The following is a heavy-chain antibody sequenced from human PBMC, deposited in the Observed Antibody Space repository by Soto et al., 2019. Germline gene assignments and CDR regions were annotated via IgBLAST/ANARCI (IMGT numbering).Heavy chain of an antibody. D-gene: IGHD2-2*01. CDR3: ARAGPYCSSVTCYVSLDY. Sequence: GGSLRLSCAGSGFNFRSYAMIWVRQAPGKGLEWVSGISASETNRFYADSVKGRFTISRDNSKDTLYLQMNSLRVEDTAVYYCARAGPYCSSVTCYVSLDYWAQGTLVTVSS. J-gene: IGHJ4*02. CDR2: ISASETNR. V-gene: IGHV3-23*01. CDR1: GFNFRSYA.